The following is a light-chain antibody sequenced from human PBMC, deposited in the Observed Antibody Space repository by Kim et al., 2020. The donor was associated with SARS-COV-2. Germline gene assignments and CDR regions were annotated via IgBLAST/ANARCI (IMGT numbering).Light chain of an antibody. J-gene: IGLJ3*02. CDR1: SGHSSNP. V-gene: IGLV4-69*01. CDR3: QTWGTGILV. Sequence: SVKLTGTLSSGHSSNPIAWHQQQAEKGPRYLMTLNSDGSHSKGDGIPDRFSGSSSGAERYLTISGLQSDDEADYYCQTWGTGILVFGGGTTLTVL. CDR2: LNSDGSH.